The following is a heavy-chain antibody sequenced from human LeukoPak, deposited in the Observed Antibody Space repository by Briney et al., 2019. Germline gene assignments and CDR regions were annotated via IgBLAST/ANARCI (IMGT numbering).Heavy chain of an antibody. J-gene: IGHJ4*02. CDR2: IYYSGST. CDR3: ARLNYDSSGYHDY. CDR1: GGSICSYY. V-gene: IGHV4-59*08. Sequence: SETLSLTCTVSGGSICSYYWSWIRQPPGKGLEWIGYIYYSGSTNYNPSLKSRVTISVDTSKNQFSLKLSSVTAADTAVYYCARLNYDSSGYHDYWGQGTLATVSS. D-gene: IGHD3-22*01.